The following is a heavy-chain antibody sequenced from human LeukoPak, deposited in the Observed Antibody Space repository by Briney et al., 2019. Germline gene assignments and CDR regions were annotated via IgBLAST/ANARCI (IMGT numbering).Heavy chain of an antibody. CDR2: INHSGST. D-gene: IGHD6-13*01. Sequence: SETLSLTCAVYGVSFSGYYWSWIRQPPGKGLEWIGEINHSGSTNYNPSLKSRVTISVDTSKNQFSLKLSSVTAADTAVYYCATGGSSWYNYWGQGALVTVSS. J-gene: IGHJ4*02. CDR1: GVSFSGYY. V-gene: IGHV4-34*01. CDR3: ATGGSSWYNY.